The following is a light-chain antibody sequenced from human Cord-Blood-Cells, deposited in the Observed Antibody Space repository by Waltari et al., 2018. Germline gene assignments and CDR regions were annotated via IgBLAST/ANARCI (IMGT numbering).Light chain of an antibody. CDR3: QAWDSSTAV. Sequence: SYELTQPPSVSVSPGQPASITCSGDKLGDKYACWYQQKPGQSPVLVIYQDSKRPSGIPERFSGSNSGNTATLTISGTQARDEADYYCQAWDSSTAVFGGGTKLTVL. CDR2: QDS. J-gene: IGLJ2*01. V-gene: IGLV3-1*01. CDR1: KLGDKY.